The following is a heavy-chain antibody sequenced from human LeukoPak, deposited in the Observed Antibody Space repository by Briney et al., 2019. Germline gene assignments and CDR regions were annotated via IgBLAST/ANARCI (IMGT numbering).Heavy chain of an antibody. CDR3: ATSYYYGSGSYYQGAFDI. D-gene: IGHD3-10*01. Sequence: ASVKVSCKVSGYTLTELSMHWVRQAPGKGLEWMGGFDPEDGETIYAQKFQGRVTMTEDTSTDTAYTELSSLRSEDTAVYYCATSYYYGSGSYYQGAFDIWGQGTMVTVSS. V-gene: IGHV1-24*01. CDR2: FDPEDGET. CDR1: GYTLTELS. J-gene: IGHJ3*02.